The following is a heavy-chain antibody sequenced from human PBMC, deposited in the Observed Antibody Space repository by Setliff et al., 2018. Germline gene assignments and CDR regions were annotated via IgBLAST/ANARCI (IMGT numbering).Heavy chain of an antibody. CDR3: ARDRQYCSSTSCYTSYFYYYAMDI. Sequence: PSETLSRTCGGYGGSISDYYWSWIRQPPGKGLEWIGEINHSGSTNYNPSLKSRVTISLDTSRNQVSLKLSSVTAADTAVYYCARDRQYCSSTSCYTSYFYYYAMDIWGQGTTVTVSS. J-gene: IGHJ6*02. V-gene: IGHV4-34*01. D-gene: IGHD2-2*02. CDR1: GGSISDYY. CDR2: INHSGST.